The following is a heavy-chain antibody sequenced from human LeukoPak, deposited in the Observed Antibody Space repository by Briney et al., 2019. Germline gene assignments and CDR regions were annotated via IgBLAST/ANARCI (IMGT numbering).Heavy chain of an antibody. Sequence: SETLSLTCTVSGGSLSNYYWSWIRQPPGKGLEWIGYIFYSGSTYYNPSLKSRLTLSIDTSNNQFSLSLNSVTAADTAIYYCARDLLRGETGSWFEAFDIWGQGTMVTVSP. CDR3: ARDLLRGETGSWFEAFDI. CDR1: GGSLSNYY. CDR2: IFYSGST. D-gene: IGHD6-13*01. V-gene: IGHV4-59*08. J-gene: IGHJ3*02.